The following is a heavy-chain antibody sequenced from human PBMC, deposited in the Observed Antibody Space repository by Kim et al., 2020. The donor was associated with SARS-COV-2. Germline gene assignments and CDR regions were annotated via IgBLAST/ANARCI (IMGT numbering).Heavy chain of an antibody. CDR2: ITKSSTTI. J-gene: IGHJ3*02. CDR1: GFTFSAYD. CDR3: VRDRMGGAFDR. D-gene: IGHD3-16*01. V-gene: IGHV3-48*02. Sequence: GGSLRLSCATSGFTFSAYDMNWVRQAPGKGLEWLSFITKSSTTIYYADSVEGRFTISRDNAKNSLFLQMNSLRDEDTALYYCVRDRMGGAFDRWGQGTVVTVSS.